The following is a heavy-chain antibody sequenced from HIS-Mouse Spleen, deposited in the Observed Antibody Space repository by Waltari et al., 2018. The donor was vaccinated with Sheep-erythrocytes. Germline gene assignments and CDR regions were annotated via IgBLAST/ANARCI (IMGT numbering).Heavy chain of an antibody. CDR1: GGSISSYY. CDR2: IYYSGST. J-gene: IGHJ4*02. V-gene: IGHV4-59*01. CDR3: AGDPAPHYFDY. Sequence: QVQLQESGPGLVKPSETLSLTCTVSGGSISSYYWSWIRQPPGKGLEWIGYIYYSGSTNSSPSLKSGVTISVDTSKNQFSLKLSSVTAADTAVYYYAGDPAPHYFDYWGQGTLVTVSS.